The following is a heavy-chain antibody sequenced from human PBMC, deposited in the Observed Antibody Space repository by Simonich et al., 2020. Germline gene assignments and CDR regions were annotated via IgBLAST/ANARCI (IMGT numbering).Heavy chain of an antibody. V-gene: IGHV3-21*01. CDR2: ISSSSSYI. CDR1: GFTFSSYS. D-gene: IGHD6-19*01. Sequence: EVQLVESGGGLVKPGGSLRLSCAASGFTFSSYSMNWVRQAPGKGLEGVSSISSSSSYIYYADSGKGQFTISRDNAKNSLYLQMNSLRAEDTAVYYCARWIAVAGTGAYGMDVWGQGTTVTVSS. CDR3: ARWIAVAGTGAYGMDV. J-gene: IGHJ6*02.